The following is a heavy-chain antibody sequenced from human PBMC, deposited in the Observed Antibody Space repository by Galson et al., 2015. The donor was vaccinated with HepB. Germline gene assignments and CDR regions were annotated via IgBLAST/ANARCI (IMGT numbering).Heavy chain of an antibody. Sequence: CAISGDSVSSNTAAWNWIRQSPSRGLEWLGRAYYRSKWYNEYAVSVKSRITINPDTSKNQFSLQLNSVTPEDTAMYYCARQAATSNHYYYGMDVWGQGTTVTVSS. CDR2: AYYRSKWYN. D-gene: IGHD1-26*01. J-gene: IGHJ6*02. V-gene: IGHV6-1*01. CDR1: GDSVSSNTAA. CDR3: ARQAATSNHYYYGMDV.